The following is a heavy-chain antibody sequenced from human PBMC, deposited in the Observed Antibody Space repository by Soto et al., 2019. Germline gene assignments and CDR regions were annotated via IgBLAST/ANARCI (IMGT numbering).Heavy chain of an antibody. CDR1: GFTFSSYG. D-gene: IGHD6-19*01. CDR3: AKDGYSSGWSRGNNWFDP. CDR2: ISYDGSNK. V-gene: IGHV3-30*18. J-gene: IGHJ5*02. Sequence: QVQLVESGGGVVQPGRSLRLSCAASGFTFSSYGMHWVRQAPGKGLEWVAVISYDGSNKYYADSVKGRFTISRDNSKNTLYLQMNSLRAEDRAVYYCAKDGYSSGWSRGNNWFDPWGQGTLVTVSS.